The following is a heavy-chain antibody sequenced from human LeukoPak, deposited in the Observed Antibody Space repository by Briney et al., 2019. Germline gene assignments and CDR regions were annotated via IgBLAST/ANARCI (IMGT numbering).Heavy chain of an antibody. CDR3: ARHLRVNYYGSGSYAPPNS. D-gene: IGHD3-10*01. CDR2: IDPSDSYT. Sequence: GESLRISCKGSGYSFTSYWISWVRQMPGKGLERMGRIDPSDSYTNYSPSFQGHVTISADKSISTAYLQWSSLKASDTAMYYCARHLRVNYYGSGSYAPPNSWGQGTLVTVSS. CDR1: GYSFTSYW. J-gene: IGHJ4*02. V-gene: IGHV5-10-1*01.